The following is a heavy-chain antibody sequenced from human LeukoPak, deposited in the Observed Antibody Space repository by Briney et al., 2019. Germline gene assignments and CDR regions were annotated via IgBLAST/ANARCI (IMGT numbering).Heavy chain of an antibody. J-gene: IGHJ4*02. CDR2: IGIRGDT. CDR3: ARGGIQVSGIDEFDY. V-gene: IGHV3-13*01. CDR1: GFTFIDYD. Sequence: GGSLRLSCAASGFTFIDYDMHWVRQVIGKGLEWVSAIGIRGDTHYSGSVKGRFTISRENAERSLYLQMTSLRAEDTAVYYCARGGIQVSGIDEFDYWGQGTLVTVSS. D-gene: IGHD6-19*01.